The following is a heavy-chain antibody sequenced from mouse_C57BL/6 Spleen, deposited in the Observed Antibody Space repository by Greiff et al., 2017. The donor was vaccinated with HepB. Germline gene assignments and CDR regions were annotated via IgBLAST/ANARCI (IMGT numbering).Heavy chain of an antibody. J-gene: IGHJ1*03. CDR2: ISYSGST. V-gene: IGHV3-8*01. CDR3: ARTFPYYGSSWYFDV. D-gene: IGHD1-1*01. CDR1: GYSITSDY. Sequence: EVKLEESGPGLAKPSQTLSLTCSVTGYSITSDYWNWIRKFPGNKLESMGYISYSGSTYYNPSLKSRISITRDTSKNQYYLQLNSVTTEDTATYYCARTFPYYGSSWYFDVWGTGTTVTVSS.